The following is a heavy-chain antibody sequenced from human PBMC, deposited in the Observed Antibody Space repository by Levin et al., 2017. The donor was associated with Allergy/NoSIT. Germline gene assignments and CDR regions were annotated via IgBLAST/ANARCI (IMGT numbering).Heavy chain of an antibody. D-gene: IGHD2-15*01. CDR1: GYIYTNYW. CDR3: ARTRAYSDGKFYFDY. J-gene: IGHJ4*02. Sequence: GESLKISCKGSGYIYTNYWIGWVRQMPGKGLEYMGIIYPGDSDTRYSPSFQGQVTISADKSINTAYLQWSSLKASDTAIYYCARTRAYSDGKFYFDYWGQGALVTVSP. V-gene: IGHV5-51*01. CDR2: IYPGDSDT.